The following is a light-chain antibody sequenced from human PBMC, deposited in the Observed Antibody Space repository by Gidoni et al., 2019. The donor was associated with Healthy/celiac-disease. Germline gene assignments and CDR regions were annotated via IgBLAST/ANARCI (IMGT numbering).Light chain of an antibody. CDR3: QAWDSSSLCV. CDR1: KLGDKY. J-gene: IGLJ1*01. CDR2: QDS. Sequence: SYELTQPPSVSVSPGQTASITCSGDKLGDKYACWYQQKPGQSPVLFIYQDSKRPSGIPERFPGSNSGNTATLTISGTQARDEADYYCQAWDSSSLCVFGTGTKVTVL. V-gene: IGLV3-1*01.